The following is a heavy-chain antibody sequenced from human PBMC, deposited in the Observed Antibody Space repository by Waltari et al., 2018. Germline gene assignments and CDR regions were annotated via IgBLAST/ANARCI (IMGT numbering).Heavy chain of an antibody. CDR3: ARDRRPPAGTAMATGWFDP. D-gene: IGHD5-18*01. CDR1: GGTFSSYT. Sequence: QVQLVQSGAEVKKPGSSVKVSCKASGGTFSSYTISWVRQAPGQGLEWMGRIIPILGIANYAQKFQGRVTITADKSTSTAYMEPSSLRSEDTAVYYCARDRRPPAGTAMATGWFDPWGQGTLVTVSS. CDR2: IIPILGIA. V-gene: IGHV1-69*08. J-gene: IGHJ5*02.